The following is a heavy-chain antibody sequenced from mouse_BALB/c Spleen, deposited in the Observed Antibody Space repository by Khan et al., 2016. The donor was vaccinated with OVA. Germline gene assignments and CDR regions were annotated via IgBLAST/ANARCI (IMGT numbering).Heavy chain of an antibody. Sequence: VQLQQSGPELVKPGASVKISCKASGYSFTGYFMNWVMQSHGKSLEWIGRINPHIGETFYNQRFKGKATLTVDESSSTAHMELRSLASEDSAVYYYSRIYGNDFDYWGQGTTLTVS. CDR2: INPHIGET. V-gene: IGHV1-20*02. CDR3: SRIYGNDFDY. CDR1: GYSFTGYF. J-gene: IGHJ2*01. D-gene: IGHD1-1*01.